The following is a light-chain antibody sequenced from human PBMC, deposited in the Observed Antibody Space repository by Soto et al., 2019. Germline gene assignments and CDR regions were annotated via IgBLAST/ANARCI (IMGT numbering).Light chain of an antibody. CDR3: SSYAGISYV. J-gene: IGLJ1*01. Sequence: QSALTQPPSASGSPGQSVTISCTGTSSDVGGYNYVSWYQQHPGKAPKLMIYEVSKRPSGVPDRFSGSKSGNTASLTVSGLPAEDEADYYCSSYAGISYVFGTGTKLTVL. CDR2: EVS. CDR1: SSDVGGYNY. V-gene: IGLV2-8*01.